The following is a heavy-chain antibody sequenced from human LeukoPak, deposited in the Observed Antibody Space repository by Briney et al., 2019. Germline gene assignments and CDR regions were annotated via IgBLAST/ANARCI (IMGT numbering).Heavy chain of an antibody. CDR1: GFTFSSYA. D-gene: IGHD3-10*01. CDR2: ISGSGGST. CDR3: ARDDAAEDYYGSGSPGY. V-gene: IGHV3-23*01. Sequence: GGSLRLSCAASGFTFSSYAMSWVRQAPGKGLEWVSAISGSGGSTYYADSVKGRFTISRDNSKNTLYLQMNSLRAEDTAVYYCARDDAAEDYYGSGSPGYWGQGTLVTVSS. J-gene: IGHJ4*02.